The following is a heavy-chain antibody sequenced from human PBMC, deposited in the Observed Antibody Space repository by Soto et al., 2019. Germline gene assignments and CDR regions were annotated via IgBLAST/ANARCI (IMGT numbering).Heavy chain of an antibody. V-gene: IGHV1-69*06. CDR1: GGTFSTYA. J-gene: IGHJ3*02. CDR2: IIPIFGTA. D-gene: IGHD3-22*01. CDR3: ARDPAAYSDSGGYFPGAFEM. Sequence: QVQLVQSGAEVKKPGSSVKVSCKASGGTFSTYAISWVRQAPGQGLEWMGGIIPIFGTANYAQKFQGRVTVIADKSTSTVYMELSSLRSDDTAVYYCARDPAAYSDSGGYFPGAFEMWGQGTLVTVSS.